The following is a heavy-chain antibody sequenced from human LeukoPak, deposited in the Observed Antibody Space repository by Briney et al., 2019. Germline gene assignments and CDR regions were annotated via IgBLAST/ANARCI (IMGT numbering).Heavy chain of an antibody. J-gene: IGHJ4*02. CDR3: ARSSGGSYYGYFDY. Sequence: ASVKVSCKASGGTFSSYAISWVRQAPGQGLEWMGRIIPILGTANYAQKFQGRVTITADKSTSTAYMELSSLRSEDTAVYYCARSSGGSYYGYFDYWGQGTLVTVSS. CDR1: GGTFSSYA. V-gene: IGHV1-69*04. CDR2: IIPILGTA. D-gene: IGHD1-26*01.